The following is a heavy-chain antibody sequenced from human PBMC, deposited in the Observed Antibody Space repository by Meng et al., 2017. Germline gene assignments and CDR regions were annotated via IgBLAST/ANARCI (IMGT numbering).Heavy chain of an antibody. J-gene: IGHJ4*01. Sequence: GESLKISCTASGFTFGDYAMSWVRQAPGKGLEWVGFIRSKAYGGTTEYAASVKGRFTISRDDSKSIAYLQMNSLKTEDTAVYYCTRDETVISPAFFDYWGQGNQVNGAS. CDR3: TRDETVISPAFFDY. CDR1: GFTFGDYA. V-gene: IGHV3-49*04. CDR2: IRSKAYGGTT. D-gene: IGHD2/OR15-2a*01.